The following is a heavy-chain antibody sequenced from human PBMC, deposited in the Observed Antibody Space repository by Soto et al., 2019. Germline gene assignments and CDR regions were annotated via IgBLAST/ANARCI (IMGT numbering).Heavy chain of an antibody. CDR1: GGSISSGGYS. CDR3: ARARGARYFDY. CDR2: IYYSGST. J-gene: IGHJ4*02. V-gene: IGHV4-30-2*05. Sequence: TSETLSLTCAVSGGSISSGGYSWSWIRQPPGKGLEWIGYIYYSGSTYYNPSLKSRVTISVDTSKNQFSLKLSSVTAADTAVYYCARARGARYFDYWGQGTLVTVSS. D-gene: IGHD2-15*01.